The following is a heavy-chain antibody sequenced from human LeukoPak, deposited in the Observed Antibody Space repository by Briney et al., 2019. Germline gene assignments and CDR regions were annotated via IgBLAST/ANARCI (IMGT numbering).Heavy chain of an antibody. Sequence: SETLSLTFTGSGGSISRYYWSWVRQPPGKGLEWIGYIYYSGSTNYNPSLKSRVTISVDTSKNQFSLKLSSVTAADTAVYYCARGSVWFGSLSYFDYWGQGTLVTVSS. CDR3: ARGSVWFGSLSYFDY. CDR2: IYYSGST. CDR1: GGSISRYY. J-gene: IGHJ4*02. V-gene: IGHV4-59*01. D-gene: IGHD3-10*01.